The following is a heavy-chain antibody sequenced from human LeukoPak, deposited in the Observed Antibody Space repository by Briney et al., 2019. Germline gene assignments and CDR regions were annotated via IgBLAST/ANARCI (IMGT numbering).Heavy chain of an antibody. CDR1: GFTFSSYA. Sequence: PGGSLRLSCAASGFTFSSYAMSCGRQAPGKGLEGVSAISGSGGSTYYADSVKGRFTISRDNSKNTLYLQMNRLRAEDTAVYSCAKDCSGGSCYFDCWGQGTLVTVSS. D-gene: IGHD2-15*01. CDR3: AKDCSGGSCYFDC. V-gene: IGHV3-23*01. CDR2: ISGSGGST. J-gene: IGHJ4*02.